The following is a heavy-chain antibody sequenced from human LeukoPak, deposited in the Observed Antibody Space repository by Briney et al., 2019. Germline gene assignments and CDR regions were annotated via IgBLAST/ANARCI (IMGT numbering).Heavy chain of an antibody. CDR2: IYYSGST. J-gene: IGHJ5*02. CDR1: GVSISSGGYY. CDR3: ARVLMKTSWFDP. V-gene: IGHV4-31*03. Sequence: SETLSLTCTVSGVSISSGGYYWSWIRQHPGKGLEWIGYIYYSGSTYYNPSLKSRVTISVDTSKNQFSLKLSSVTAADTAVYYCARVLMKTSWFDPWGQGTLVTVSS.